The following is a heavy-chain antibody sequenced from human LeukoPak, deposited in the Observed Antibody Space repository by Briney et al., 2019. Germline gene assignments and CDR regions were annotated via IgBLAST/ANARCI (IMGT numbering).Heavy chain of an antibody. D-gene: IGHD4-23*01. J-gene: IGHJ2*01. Sequence: GGSLRLSCAASGFTLSSYAMSWVRQAPGKGLEWVSTISSSGINTYYADSVKGRFTISRDNSKDTLYLQMNSLRAEDTVVYYCAKDKGGNSGWYFDLWGRGTLVTVSS. CDR3: AKDKGGNSGWYFDL. V-gene: IGHV3-23*01. CDR1: GFTLSSYA. CDR2: ISSSGINT.